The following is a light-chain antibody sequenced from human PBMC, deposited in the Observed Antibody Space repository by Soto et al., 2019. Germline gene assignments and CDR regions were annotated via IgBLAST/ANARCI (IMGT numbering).Light chain of an antibody. CDR1: SSDVGGYNH. J-gene: IGLJ1*01. CDR2: EVS. V-gene: IGLV2-14*01. CDR3: SSYRSGGTFV. Sequence: QSVLTQPASVSGSPGQSITISCTGSSSDVGGYNHVSWYQQHPGKAPKLMIYEVSNRPSGVSNRFSGSKSGNTASLTISGLQAEDEADYYCSSYRSGGTFVFGSGTKVTVL.